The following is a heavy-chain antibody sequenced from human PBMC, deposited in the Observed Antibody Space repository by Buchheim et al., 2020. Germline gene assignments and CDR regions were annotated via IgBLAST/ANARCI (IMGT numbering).Heavy chain of an antibody. J-gene: IGHJ6*02. V-gene: IGHV3-23*01. Sequence: EVQLLESGGGLVQPGGSLRLSCAASGFTFSSYAMSWVRQAPGKGLEWVSAISGSGGSTYYADSVKGRFTISSDNSKNTLYLQMNSLRAEDTAVYYCAKDPQKDRNYFPYGMDVWGQGTT. CDR3: AKDPQKDRNYFPYGMDV. CDR1: GFTFSSYA. D-gene: IGHD2/OR15-2a*01. CDR2: ISGSGGST.